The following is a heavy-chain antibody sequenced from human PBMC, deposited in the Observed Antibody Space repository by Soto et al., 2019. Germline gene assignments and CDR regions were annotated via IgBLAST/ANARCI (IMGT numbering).Heavy chain of an antibody. CDR2: IIPIFGTA. CDR3: ARAEGGSSWYGRIGY. V-gene: IGHV1-69*01. D-gene: IGHD6-13*01. J-gene: IGHJ4*02. Sequence: QVQLVQSGAEVKKPGSSVKVSCKASGGTFSSYAISWVRQAPGQGLEWMGGIIPIFGTANYAQKFQGRVTITADEAKSTGYMGLSSLRSEGTAVYYCARAEGGSSWYGRIGYWGQGTLVTVSS. CDR1: GGTFSSYA.